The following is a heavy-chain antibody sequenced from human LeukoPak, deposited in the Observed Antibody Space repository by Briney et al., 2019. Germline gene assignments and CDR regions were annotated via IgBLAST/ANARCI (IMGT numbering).Heavy chain of an antibody. CDR1: GGSISSSSYH. Sequence: SETLSLTCTVSGGSISSSSYHWGWIRQPPGKGLEWIGSIYYSGSTYYNPSLKSRVTISVDTSKNQFSLKLSSVTAADTAVYYCARPDYYDSSGYFHHAFDIWGQGTMVTVSS. V-gene: IGHV4-39*01. D-gene: IGHD3-22*01. J-gene: IGHJ3*02. CDR3: ARPDYYDSSGYFHHAFDI. CDR2: IYYSGST.